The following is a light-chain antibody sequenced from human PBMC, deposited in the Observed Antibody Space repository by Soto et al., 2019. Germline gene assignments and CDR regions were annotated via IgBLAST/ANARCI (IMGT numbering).Light chain of an antibody. V-gene: IGKV1-33*01. CDR1: QTINDW. CDR2: DAS. J-gene: IGKJ4*01. CDR3: QQYDNLRLT. Sequence: DIQMTQSPSTLSASVGDRVAITCRASQTINDWLAWYQQKPGKAPKLLIYDASNLETGVPSRFSGSGSGTDFTFTISSLQPEDIATYYCQQYDNLRLTFGGGTKVDI.